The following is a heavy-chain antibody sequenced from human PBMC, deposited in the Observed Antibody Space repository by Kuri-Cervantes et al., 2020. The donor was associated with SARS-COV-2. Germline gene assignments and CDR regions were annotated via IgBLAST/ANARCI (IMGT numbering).Heavy chain of an antibody. CDR3: VRDGDHWNFDY. J-gene: IGHJ4*02. V-gene: IGHV3-74*01. CDR2: INPDGSYT. CDR1: GFTFSSYE. Sequence: GGSLRLSCAASGFTFSSYEMNWVRQAPGKGLVWVSRINPDGSYTNNADSVKGRFTLSRDNAKNMLFLQMNSLRAEDTAVYYCVRDGDHWNFDYWGQGTLV. D-gene: IGHD1-1*01.